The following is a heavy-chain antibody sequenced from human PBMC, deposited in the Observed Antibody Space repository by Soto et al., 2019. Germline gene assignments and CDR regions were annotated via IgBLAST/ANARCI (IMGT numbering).Heavy chain of an antibody. Sequence: SETLSLTCSVSGGSISSGYYWTWTRQHPGKGLEWIGYIYYSGNTYYNPSLKSRVTISVDTSKNQFSLKLSSVTAADTAVYYCASTDYVAYYMDVWGQGTTVTVSS. J-gene: IGHJ6*03. V-gene: IGHV4-31*03. CDR2: IYYSGNT. D-gene: IGHD3-10*02. CDR3: ASTDYVAYYMDV. CDR1: GGSISSGYY.